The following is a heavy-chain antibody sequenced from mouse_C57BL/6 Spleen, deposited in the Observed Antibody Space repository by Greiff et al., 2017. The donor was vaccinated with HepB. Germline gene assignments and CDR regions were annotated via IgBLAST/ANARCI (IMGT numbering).Heavy chain of an antibody. Sequence: QVQLKESGAELVKPGASVKLSCKASGYTFTEYTIHWVKQRSGQGLEWIGWFYPGSGSIKYNEKFKDKATLTADKSSSTVYMELSRLTSEDSAVYFCARHPPNYYGSSHWYFDVWGTGTTVTVSS. CDR2: FYPGSGSI. CDR1: GYTFTEYT. CDR3: ARHPPNYYGSSHWYFDV. D-gene: IGHD1-1*01. V-gene: IGHV1-62-2*01. J-gene: IGHJ1*03.